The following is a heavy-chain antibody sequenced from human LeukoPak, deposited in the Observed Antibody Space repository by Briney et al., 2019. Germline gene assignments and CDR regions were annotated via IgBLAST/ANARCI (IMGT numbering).Heavy chain of an antibody. Sequence: ASVKVSCKASGYTFTGYYMHWVRQAPGQGLEWMGWINPNSGGTNYAQKVQGRVTMTRNTSISTAYMELSRLRCDDTAVYYCARGTPYCSGGSCYFGAYWGQGTLVTVSS. CDR1: GYTFTGYY. D-gene: IGHD2-15*01. CDR3: ARGTPYCSGGSCYFGAY. J-gene: IGHJ4*02. CDR2: INPNSGGT. V-gene: IGHV1-2*02.